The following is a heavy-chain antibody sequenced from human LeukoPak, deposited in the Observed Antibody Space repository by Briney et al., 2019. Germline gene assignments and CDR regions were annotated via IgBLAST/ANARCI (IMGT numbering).Heavy chain of an antibody. CDR1: GGTFSSYA. CDR3: ASHYGSGSNNWLDP. Sequence: GASVKVSCKASGGTFSSYAISWVRQAPGQGLEWMGGIIPIFGTANYAQKFQGRVTITTDESTSTAYMELNSLRGEDTAIYYCASHYGSGSNNWLDPWGQGALVTVSS. D-gene: IGHD3-10*01. V-gene: IGHV1-69*05. J-gene: IGHJ5*02. CDR2: IIPIFGTA.